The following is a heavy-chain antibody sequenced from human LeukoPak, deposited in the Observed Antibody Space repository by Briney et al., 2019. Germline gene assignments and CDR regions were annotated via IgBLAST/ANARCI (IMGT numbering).Heavy chain of an antibody. J-gene: IGHJ4*02. CDR3: VREDLDDYGHFDY. D-gene: IGHD4-17*01. CDR2: IYTSGST. CDR1: GASISTYY. V-gene: IGHV4-4*07. Sequence: KPSETLSLTCTVSGASISTYYWSWIRQPAGEGLEWIGRIYTSGSTNYNPSLKSRVTMSIDTPKNQFSLKLSSVTAADTAVYYCVREDLDDYGHFDYWGQGTLVTVSS.